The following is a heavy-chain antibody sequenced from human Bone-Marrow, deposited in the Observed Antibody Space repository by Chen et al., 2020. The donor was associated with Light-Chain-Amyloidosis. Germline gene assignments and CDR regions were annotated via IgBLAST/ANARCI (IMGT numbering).Heavy chain of an antibody. D-gene: IGHD3-3*01. J-gene: IGHJ4*02. Sequence: QLQLQESGPGLVKPSETLSLTCTVSGGSLSSSSYYLGWIRQPPGKGLEWIGSIHSSGSTYYSPSLKSRVTISVDTSKNQFSLKLDSVTAADTAVYYCTGDVRLEWAFYWGQGILVTVSS. V-gene: IGHV4-39*07. CDR1: GGSLSSSSYY. CDR2: IHSSGST. CDR3: TGDVRLEWAFY.